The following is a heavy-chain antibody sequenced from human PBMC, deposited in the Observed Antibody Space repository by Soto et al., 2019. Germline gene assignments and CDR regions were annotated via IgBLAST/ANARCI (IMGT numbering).Heavy chain of an antibody. CDR3: ARDAFDI. J-gene: IGHJ3*02. CDR2: TYNSGST. Sequence: QVQLQESGPGLVKPSETLSLTCTVSGGSIRTSYWSWIRQPPGKGLEWIGYTYNSGSTNYNPSLKSRVTISVDTSKNQFSLHLSSVTAADTAVYYCARDAFDIWGQGTIVTVSS. V-gene: IGHV4-59*01. CDR1: GGSIRTSY.